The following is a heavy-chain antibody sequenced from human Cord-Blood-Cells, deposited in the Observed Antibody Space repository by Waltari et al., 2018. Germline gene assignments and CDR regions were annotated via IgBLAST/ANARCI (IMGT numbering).Heavy chain of an antibody. V-gene: IGHV3-53*01. D-gene: IGHD3-9*01. J-gene: IGHJ4*02. CDR1: GFTVSSNY. Sequence: EVQLVESGGGLIQPGGSLRLSCAASGFTVSSNYMSWVSQAPGKGLDGFSVIYGGRSTYYADSVKCRFTISRDNSKNTLYLQMNSLRAEDTAVYYCARGPYDILTGYYDYWGQGTLVTVSS. CDR3: ARGPYDILTGYYDY. CDR2: IYGGRST.